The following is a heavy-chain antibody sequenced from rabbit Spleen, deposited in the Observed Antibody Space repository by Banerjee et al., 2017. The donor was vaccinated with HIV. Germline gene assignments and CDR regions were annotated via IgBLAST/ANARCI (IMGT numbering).Heavy chain of an antibody. J-gene: IGHJ4*01. Sequence: QEQLVESGGGLVQPEGSLTVTCTASGVSFSFNSYMCWVRQAPGKGLEWIACISADSSDITYYASWAKGRFTISKSSSTTVTLQMTSLTAADTATYFCARGPGGGWNLWGQGTLVTVS. V-gene: IGHV1S45*01. D-gene: IGHD3-1*01. CDR2: ISADSSDIT. CDR1: GVSFSFNSY. CDR3: ARGPGGGWNL.